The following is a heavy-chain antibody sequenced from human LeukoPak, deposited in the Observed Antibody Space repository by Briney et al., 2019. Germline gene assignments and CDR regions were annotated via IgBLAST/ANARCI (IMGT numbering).Heavy chain of an antibody. Sequence: ASVKVSCKASGYTFTGYYMHWVRQAPGQGLEWMGWINPNSGGTNYAQKFQGRVTMTRDTSISTAYMELSRLRSDDTAVYYCARSWDDSSGYYYAEFDYWGQGTLVTVSS. J-gene: IGHJ4*02. CDR3: ARSWDDSSGYYYAEFDY. D-gene: IGHD3-22*01. CDR2: INPNSGGT. CDR1: GYTFTGYY. V-gene: IGHV1-2*02.